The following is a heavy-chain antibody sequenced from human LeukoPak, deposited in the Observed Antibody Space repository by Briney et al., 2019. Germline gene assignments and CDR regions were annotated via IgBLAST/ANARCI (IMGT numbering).Heavy chain of an antibody. Sequence: SETLSLTRAVYGGSFSGYYWSWIRQPPGKGLEWSGEINHSGSTNYNPPLKSRVTISVDTSKNQFSLKLSSVTAADTAVYYCARGRGSGSYYYYYYYMDVWGKGTTVTVSS. V-gene: IGHV4-34*01. D-gene: IGHD3-10*01. CDR1: GGSFSGYY. CDR3: ARGRGSGSYYYYYYYMDV. J-gene: IGHJ6*03. CDR2: INHSGST.